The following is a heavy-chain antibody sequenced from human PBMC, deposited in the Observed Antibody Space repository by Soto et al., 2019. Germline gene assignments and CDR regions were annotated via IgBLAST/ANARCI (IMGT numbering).Heavy chain of an antibody. V-gene: IGHV3-21*01. Sequence: EVQLLESGGGRVRPGGSLRLSCAASAFTFKNYNMNWVRQAPGRGLEWVSFISGSSRYIYYADSVKGRFTISRDNAKNSLFLQMNSLRAEDAAMYFCVRGQWLEKGDESYFDFWGQGTLVTVSS. CDR3: VRGQWLEKGDESYFDF. CDR2: ISGSSRYI. J-gene: IGHJ4*02. D-gene: IGHD6-19*01. CDR1: AFTFKNYN.